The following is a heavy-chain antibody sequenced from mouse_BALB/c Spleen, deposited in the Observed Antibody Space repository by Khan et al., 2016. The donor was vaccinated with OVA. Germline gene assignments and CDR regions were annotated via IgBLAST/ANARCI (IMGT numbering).Heavy chain of an antibody. CDR1: GYSFTSYY. D-gene: IGHD2-2*01. CDR3: TRHGYVAWFTY. J-gene: IGHJ3*01. CDR2: IDPFSGST. V-gene: IGHV1S135*01. Sequence: EVQLQESGPELMKPGASVKISCRTSGYSFTSYYIHWMMQSHGKSLEWIGYIDPFSGSTTYNQKFKGKATLTVDKSSSTAYIHLSNLTSDCAHVYYCTRHGYVAWFTYWSQGTLVTVSA.